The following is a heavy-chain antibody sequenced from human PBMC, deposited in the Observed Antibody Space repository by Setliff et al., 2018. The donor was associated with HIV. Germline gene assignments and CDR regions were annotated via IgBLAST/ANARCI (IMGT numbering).Heavy chain of an antibody. CDR3: AKSSPSIGYITDC. J-gene: IGHJ4*02. Sequence: SETLSLTCTVSGGSISSGIYYWIWIRHSPGKGLEWIGIIFPGGATNYNPSLTSRVTISVDTSKNHLFLKLTSVTTADTAVYFCAKSSPSIGYITDCWGQGAPVTVSS. D-gene: IGHD5-12*01. V-gene: IGHV4-61*03. CDR1: GGSISSGIYY. CDR2: IFPGGAT.